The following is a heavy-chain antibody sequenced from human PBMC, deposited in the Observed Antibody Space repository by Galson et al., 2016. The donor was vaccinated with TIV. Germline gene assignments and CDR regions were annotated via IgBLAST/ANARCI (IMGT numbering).Heavy chain of an antibody. J-gene: IGHJ6*03. CDR2: ISWNSGNI. CDR3: VKANVYLGLVVADGAFDI. D-gene: IGHD3-22*01. Sequence: SLRLSCAASGFIFDEYAMHWVRQAPGKGLEWVSGISWNSGNIGYADSLKGRFTITRDNAKNSLYLQMNSLRPEDTALYHCVKANVYLGLVVADGAFDIWGNGTTVTVSS. V-gene: IGHV3-9*01. CDR1: GFIFDEYA.